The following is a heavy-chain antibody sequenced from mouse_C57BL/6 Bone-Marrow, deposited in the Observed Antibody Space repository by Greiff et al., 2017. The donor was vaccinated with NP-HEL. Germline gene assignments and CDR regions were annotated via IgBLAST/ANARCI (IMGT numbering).Heavy chain of an antibody. Sequence: EVMLVESGGGLVQPGGSLKLSCAASGFTFSDYYMYWVRQTPEKRLEWVAYISTGGGSNYYPDTVKGRFTISRDNAKNTLYLQMSRLKSEDTAMYYCARQYYGSSGYFDVWGTGTTVTVSS. CDR1: GFTFSDYY. CDR2: ISTGGGSN. CDR3: ARQYYGSSGYFDV. V-gene: IGHV5-12*01. D-gene: IGHD1-1*01. J-gene: IGHJ1*03.